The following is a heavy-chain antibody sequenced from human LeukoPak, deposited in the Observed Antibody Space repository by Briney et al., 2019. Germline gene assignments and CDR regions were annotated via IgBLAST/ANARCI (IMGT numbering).Heavy chain of an antibody. CDR3: AKDSTVRGALSYFFHY. Sequence: PGGSLRLSCAASGFTFGDYAMHWVRQAPGKGLEWVSGISWNSGSIVYADSVKGRFTTSRDNAKNSLYLQMNSLRAEDTALYYCAKDSTVRGALSYFFHYWGQGTLVTVSS. CDR1: GFTFGDYA. CDR2: ISWNSGSI. D-gene: IGHD3-10*01. J-gene: IGHJ4*02. V-gene: IGHV3-9*01.